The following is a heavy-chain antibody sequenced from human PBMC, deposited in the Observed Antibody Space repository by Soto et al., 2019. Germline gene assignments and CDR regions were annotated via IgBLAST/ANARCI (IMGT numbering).Heavy chain of an antibody. Sequence: PSETLSLTCAVCGGSFSGYYWSWIRQPPGKGLEWIGEINHSGSTNYNPSLKSRVTISVDTSKNQFSLKLSSVTAADTAVYYCARVQAAAGRRGYYYGMDVWGQGTTVTVS. D-gene: IGHD6-13*01. V-gene: IGHV4-34*01. CDR1: GGSFSGYY. CDR2: INHSGST. J-gene: IGHJ6*02. CDR3: ARVQAAAGRRGYYYGMDV.